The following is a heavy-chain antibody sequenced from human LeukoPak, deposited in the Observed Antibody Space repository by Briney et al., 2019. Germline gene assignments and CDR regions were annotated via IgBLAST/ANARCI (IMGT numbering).Heavy chain of an antibody. CDR1: GGTFSSYA. Sequence: GASVKVSCKASGGTFSSYAISWVRQATGQGLEWMGGIIPIFGTANYAQKFQGRVTITTDESTSTAYMELSSLRSEDTAVYYCAREGRLHIAAAGTFAFDIWGQGTMVTVSS. CDR2: IIPIFGTA. J-gene: IGHJ3*02. CDR3: AREGRLHIAAAGTFAFDI. V-gene: IGHV1-69*05. D-gene: IGHD6-13*01.